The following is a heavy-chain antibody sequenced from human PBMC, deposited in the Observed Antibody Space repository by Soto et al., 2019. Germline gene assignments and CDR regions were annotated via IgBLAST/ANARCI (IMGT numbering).Heavy chain of an antibody. D-gene: IGHD6-13*01. V-gene: IGHV1-24*01. CDR2: FDPEDGET. CDR1: GYTLTELS. Sequence: ASVKVSCKVSGYTLTELSMHWVRQAPGKGLEWMGGFDPEDGETIYAQKFQGRVTMTEDTSTDTAYMELSSLRSEDTAVYYCATTMVRAEYFQHWGQGTLVTVSS. J-gene: IGHJ1*01. CDR3: ATTMVRAEYFQH.